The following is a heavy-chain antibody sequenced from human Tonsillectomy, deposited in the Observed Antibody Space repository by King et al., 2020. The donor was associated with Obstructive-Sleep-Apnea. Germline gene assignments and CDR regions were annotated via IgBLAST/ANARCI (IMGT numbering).Heavy chain of an antibody. D-gene: IGHD6-13*01. CDR3: AGGASGAAATGTYAY. J-gene: IGHJ4*02. V-gene: IGHV1-8*01. CDR2: MNPNSGNT. CDR1: GNTFTSYD. Sequence: QLVQSGAEVKKPGASVKVSCKASGNTFTSYDINWVRQATGQGLEWMGWMNPNSGNTGYAQKFQGRITMTRNTSISTAYMELSSLRSEDTAVYYCAGGASGAAATGTYAYWGQGTLVTVSS.